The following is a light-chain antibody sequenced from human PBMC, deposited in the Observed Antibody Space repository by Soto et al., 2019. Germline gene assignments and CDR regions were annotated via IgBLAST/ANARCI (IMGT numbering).Light chain of an antibody. CDR1: QTISSY. J-gene: IGKJ2*01. V-gene: IGKV1-39*01. CDR3: QQSHGIPYT. CDR2: AAS. Sequence: DIQMTQAPSSLSASVGDRVTITCRASQTISSYLNWYQQKPRKAPKLLIYAASSLQSRVPSRFSGRGSGTDFTLTISSLQPEDFATYYCQQSHGIPYTFGQGKKLEIK.